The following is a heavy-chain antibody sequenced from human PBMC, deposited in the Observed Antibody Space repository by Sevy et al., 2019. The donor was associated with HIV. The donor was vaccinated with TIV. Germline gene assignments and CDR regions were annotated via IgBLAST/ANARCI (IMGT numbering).Heavy chain of an antibody. V-gene: IGHV3-7*01. J-gene: IGHJ6*02. CDR1: GFTFSRFW. Sequence: GGSLRLSCAASGFTFSRFWMSWVRQAPGKGLEWVANIKQDGSEKQYVDSVKGRFTISRDNAENSLYLQMSSLRAGDTAVYYCARDRDTVADGTSYYNGMGVWGLGTTVTVSS. CDR3: ARDRDTVADGTSYYNGMGV. CDR2: IKQDGSEK. D-gene: IGHD6-13*01.